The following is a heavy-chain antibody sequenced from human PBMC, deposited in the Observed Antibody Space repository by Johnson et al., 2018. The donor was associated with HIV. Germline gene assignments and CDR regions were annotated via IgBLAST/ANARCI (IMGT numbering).Heavy chain of an antibody. CDR2: ISGSGGST. CDR3: AIGQSGSYGAFDI. CDR1: GFTFDDYG. Sequence: VQLVESGGGVVRPGGSLRLSCAASGFTFDDYGMSWVRQAPGKGLEWVSGISGSGGSTYYADSVKGRFTISRDNSKNTLYLQMNSLRGEDTAVYYCAIGQSGSYGAFDIWGQGTMVTVSS. J-gene: IGHJ3*02. V-gene: IGHV3-23*04. D-gene: IGHD1-26*01.